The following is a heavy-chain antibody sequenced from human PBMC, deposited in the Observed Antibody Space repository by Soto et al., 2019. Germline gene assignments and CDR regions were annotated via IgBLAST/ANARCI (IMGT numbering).Heavy chain of an antibody. CDR1: GGSISSGGYY. Sequence: SETLSLTCTVSGGSISSGGYYWSWIRQHPGKGLEWIGYIYYSGSTYYNPSLKSRVTISVDTSKNQFSLKLSSVTAADTAVYYCARDKGPSSGWNPGTDYWGPGTLVTVSS. D-gene: IGHD6-19*01. V-gene: IGHV4-31*03. CDR2: IYYSGST. J-gene: IGHJ4*02. CDR3: ARDKGPSSGWNPGTDY.